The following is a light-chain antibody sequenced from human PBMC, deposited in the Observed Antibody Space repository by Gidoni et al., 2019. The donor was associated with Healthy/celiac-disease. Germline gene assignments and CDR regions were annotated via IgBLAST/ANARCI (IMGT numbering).Light chain of an antibody. CDR3: QQYYSTPVT. J-gene: IGKJ1*01. V-gene: IGKV4-1*01. CDR1: QSVLYSSNNKNY. CDR2: WAS. Sequence: DIVMTQSPDYLAVSLGERATINCKSSQSVLYSSNNKNYLAWYQQKPGQPPTLLIYWASTRESGVPDRFSGSGSGTDFTLTISSLQAEDVAVYYCQQYYSTPVTFXQXTKVEIK.